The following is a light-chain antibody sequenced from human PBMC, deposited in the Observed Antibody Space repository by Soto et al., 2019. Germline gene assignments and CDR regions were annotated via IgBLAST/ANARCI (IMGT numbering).Light chain of an antibody. CDR3: QQRGDWPPIT. CDR1: QSVSTF. Sequence: DILLTQSPATLSLSPGERAILSCRASQSVSTFLAWFQQKPGQPPRLLIYNASNRTTGIPARFSGSGSGTDFTLTISSLEPEDFAVYYCQQRGDWPPITFGQGTRLEIK. CDR2: NAS. V-gene: IGKV3-11*01. J-gene: IGKJ5*01.